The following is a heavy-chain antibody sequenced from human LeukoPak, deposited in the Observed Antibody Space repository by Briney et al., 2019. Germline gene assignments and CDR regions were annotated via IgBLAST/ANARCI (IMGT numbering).Heavy chain of an antibody. CDR3: ARAGFYTTTWFNS. CDR2: VHRSGRT. Sequence: SETLSLTCGVSGYSISDGYHWGWIRQTPGKGLEWVGSVHRSGRTYYNPSLKSRVIISADTSENHFSLRVTSVTAADTAVYYCARAGFYTTTWFNSWGPGLLVTVTS. V-gene: IGHV4-38-2*01. D-gene: IGHD2-2*02. CDR1: GYSISDGYH. J-gene: IGHJ5*01.